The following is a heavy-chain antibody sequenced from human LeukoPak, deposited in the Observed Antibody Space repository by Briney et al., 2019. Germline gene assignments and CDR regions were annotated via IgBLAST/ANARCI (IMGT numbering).Heavy chain of an antibody. Sequence: GGSLRLSCAGSGFTFSGAWLSWVRQAPGKGLEWIGRIQCGGTTDYAAPVKGRFTISRDDSKATLYLQMNSLKTEDTAIYYCTTVTHLYLGGQGILVTVSS. V-gene: IGHV3-15*01. CDR3: TTVTHLYL. J-gene: IGHJ4*02. D-gene: IGHD3-16*02. CDR1: GFTFSGAW. CDR2: IQCGGTT.